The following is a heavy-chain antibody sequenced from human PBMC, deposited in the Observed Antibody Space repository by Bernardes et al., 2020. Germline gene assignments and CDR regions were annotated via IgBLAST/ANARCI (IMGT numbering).Heavy chain of an antibody. Sequence: GSLSPSCAASGFTFSRYWMSWVRPAPGKGLEWVANIKQDGSEKYYVDSVKGRFTISRDNAKNSLYLQMNSLRAEDTAVYYCARDLIFSYYDSSGYYMDWGQGTLVTVSS. V-gene: IGHV3-7*03. D-gene: IGHD3-22*01. CDR3: ARDLIFSYYDSSGYYMD. CDR2: IKQDGSEK. J-gene: IGHJ4*02. CDR1: GFTFSRYW.